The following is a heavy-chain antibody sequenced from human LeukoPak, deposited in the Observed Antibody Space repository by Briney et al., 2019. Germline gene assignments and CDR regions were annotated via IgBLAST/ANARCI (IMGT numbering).Heavy chain of an antibody. J-gene: IGHJ4*02. CDR2: ISGSGGST. CDR1: GFTFSSYA. Sequence: PGGSLRLSCAASGFTFSSYAMSWVRQAPGKGLERVSAISGSGGSTYYADSVKGRFTISRDNSKNTLYLQMNSLRAEDTAVYYCAKDKFPGLTINDYWGQGTLVTVSS. V-gene: IGHV3-23*01. D-gene: IGHD3-3*01. CDR3: AKDKFPGLTINDY.